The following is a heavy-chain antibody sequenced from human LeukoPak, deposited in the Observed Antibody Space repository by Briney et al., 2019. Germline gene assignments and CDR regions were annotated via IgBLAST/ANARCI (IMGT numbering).Heavy chain of an antibody. Sequence: GGSLRLSCAASGFTFSSYAMSWVRQGTGMGLEWVSAISGSGVRTYYADSVKGRFTISRDNSKNTLYLQMNSLRAEDTAVYYCAKGPLIEVAGTTWDYWGQGTLVTVSS. CDR3: AKGPLIEVAGTTWDY. CDR2: ISGSGVRT. D-gene: IGHD6-19*01. CDR1: GFTFSSYA. V-gene: IGHV3-23*01. J-gene: IGHJ4*02.